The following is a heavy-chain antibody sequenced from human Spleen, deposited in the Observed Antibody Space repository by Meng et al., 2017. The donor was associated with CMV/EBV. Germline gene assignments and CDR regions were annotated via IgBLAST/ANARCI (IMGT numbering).Heavy chain of an antibody. J-gene: IGHJ6*02. CDR1: GESSSDYY. CDR3: ARGDASHHYAYYYYGMDV. D-gene: IGHD4-17*01. CDR2: INHSGSA. Sequence: SETLSLTCAVYGESSSDYYWTWIRQPPGKGLEWIGEINHSGSAIRNPSLKSRVTISADTSKNQFSLKLIFVTAADTAVYYCARGDASHHYAYYYYGMDVWGQGTTVTVSS. V-gene: IGHV4-34*01.